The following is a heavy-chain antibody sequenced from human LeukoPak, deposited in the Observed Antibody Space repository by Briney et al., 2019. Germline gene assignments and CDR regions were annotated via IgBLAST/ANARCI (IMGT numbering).Heavy chain of an antibody. Sequence: GASVKVSCKASGYTFTGYYVHWVRQAPGQGLEWMGWINPNSGGTNYAQKFQGRVTMTRDTSISTAYMELSRLRSDDTAVYYCARDIGIAARPRSAFDIWGQGTMVTVSS. CDR3: ARDIGIAARPRSAFDI. V-gene: IGHV1-2*02. CDR2: INPNSGGT. D-gene: IGHD6-6*01. CDR1: GYTFTGYY. J-gene: IGHJ3*02.